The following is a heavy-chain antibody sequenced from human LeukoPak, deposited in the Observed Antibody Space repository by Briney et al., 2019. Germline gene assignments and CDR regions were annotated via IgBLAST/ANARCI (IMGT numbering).Heavy chain of an antibody. CDR1: GFTFNNYW. Sequence: GGSLRLSCAASGFTFNNYWMSWVRQAPGKGLEWVANIKQDGSEKNYVDSVKGRFTISRDNAKNSLHLQVNSLRAEDTAVYYCVRERFHGSGAPKFDFWGQGTLVTVSS. V-gene: IGHV3-7*01. CDR2: IKQDGSEK. CDR3: VRERFHGSGAPKFDF. D-gene: IGHD3-10*01. J-gene: IGHJ4*02.